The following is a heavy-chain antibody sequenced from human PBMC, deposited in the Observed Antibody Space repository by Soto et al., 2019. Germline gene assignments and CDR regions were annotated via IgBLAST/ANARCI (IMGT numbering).Heavy chain of an antibody. CDR1: SGSVSSGTYY. V-gene: IGHV4-61*01. CDR3: ATDSEAAGYQY. J-gene: IGHJ1*01. Sequence: QVQLQESGPGLVKPSETLSLTCSVSSGSVSSGTYYWSWIRQPPGRGLEWIGHIYSSGSTNYNPSLKSRVTISVDTSKNQFSLILSSVKAADTAMYDCATDSEAAGYQYWGKGTLVAVAS. CDR2: IYSSGST. D-gene: IGHD2-2*03.